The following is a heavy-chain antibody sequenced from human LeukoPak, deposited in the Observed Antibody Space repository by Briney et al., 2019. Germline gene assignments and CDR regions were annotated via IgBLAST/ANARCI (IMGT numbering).Heavy chain of an antibody. V-gene: IGHV3-23*01. CDR1: GFTISSYA. CDR3: AKVQHPVLWYFDY. D-gene: IGHD2-21*01. J-gene: IGHJ4*02. Sequence: GGSLRLSCAASGFTISSYAMSWVRQAPGKGLEWVSAISGSGGSTYYADSVKGRFTISRDNSKNTLYLQMNSLRAEDTAVYYCAKVQHPVLWYFDYWGQGTLVTVSS. CDR2: ISGSGGST.